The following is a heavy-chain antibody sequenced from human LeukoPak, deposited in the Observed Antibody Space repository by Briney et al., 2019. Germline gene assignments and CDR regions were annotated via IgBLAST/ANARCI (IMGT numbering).Heavy chain of an antibody. V-gene: IGHV3-33*08. CDR2: IWYDGSNK. D-gene: IGHD3-3*01. J-gene: IGHJ4*02. CDR3: ARFGFGYYFDY. Sequence: GRSLRLSCAASGFTFSSYAMHWVRQAPGKGLEWVAVIWYDGSNKYYADSVKGRFTISRDNSKNTLYLQMNSLRAEDTAVYYCARFGFGYYFDYWGQGTLVTVSS. CDR1: GFTFSSYA.